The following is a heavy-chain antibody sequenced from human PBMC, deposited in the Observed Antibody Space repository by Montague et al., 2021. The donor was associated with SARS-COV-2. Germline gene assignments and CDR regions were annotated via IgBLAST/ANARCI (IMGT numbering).Heavy chain of an antibody. CDR3: ARGGGRYFDSGSYNWLDS. Sequence: SETLSLTCTVSGGSISPYYWTWIRQPPGKGLEWIGYIYYTGNTKYKPSLKSRVTISVDTSKNQFSLNLKSVTAADTAVYYCARGGGRYFDSGSYNWLDSWGQGTLVTVSS. CDR2: IYYTGNT. J-gene: IGHJ5*01. V-gene: IGHV4-59*01. CDR1: GGSISPYY. D-gene: IGHD3-10*01.